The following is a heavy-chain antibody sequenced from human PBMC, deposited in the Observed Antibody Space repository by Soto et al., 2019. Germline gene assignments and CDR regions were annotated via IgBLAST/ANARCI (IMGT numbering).Heavy chain of an antibody. J-gene: IGHJ6*02. CDR2: ISGSGGST. CDR1: GFTFSSYA. Sequence: LRLSCAASGFTFSSYAMSWVRQAPGKGLEWVSAISGSGGSTYYADSVKGRFTISRDDSKNTLYLQVSSLRAEDTAVYYCAKSRDAYNFYFYYGMDVWGQGTTVTVSS. V-gene: IGHV3-23*01. D-gene: IGHD2-2*01. CDR3: AKSRDAYNFYFYYGMDV.